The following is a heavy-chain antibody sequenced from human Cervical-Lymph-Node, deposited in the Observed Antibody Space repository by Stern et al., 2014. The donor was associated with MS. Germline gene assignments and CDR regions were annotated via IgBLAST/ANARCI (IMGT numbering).Heavy chain of an antibody. CDR2: MSWNSGII. Sequence: EVQLVESGGGLAQPGRSLRLSCAASGFKFDEYAIHWVRQAPGKGLEWVSGMSWNSGIIAYADSVRGRFTISRDNAKNSLYLQMNSLRAEDTALYYCTRTITMLDAFDIWGQGTMVTVSS. CDR1: GFKFDEYA. D-gene: IGHD3-3*01. J-gene: IGHJ3*02. CDR3: TRTITMLDAFDI. V-gene: IGHV3-9*01.